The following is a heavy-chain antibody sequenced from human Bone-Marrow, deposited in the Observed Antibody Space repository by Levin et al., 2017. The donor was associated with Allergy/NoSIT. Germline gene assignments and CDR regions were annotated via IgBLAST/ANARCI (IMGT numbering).Heavy chain of an antibody. CDR3: GRDGGPSGAFDI. Sequence: GGSLRLSCAPSAFSVSSNYMSWVRQAPGKGLEWVSLIYSGGRTYYADSVKGRFTISRDNSKNTVYLQMNSLRADDTAVYYCGRDGGPSGAFDIWGQGTLVTVSS. D-gene: IGHD3-16*01. CDR2: IYSGGRT. CDR1: AFSVSSNY. J-gene: IGHJ3*02. V-gene: IGHV3-53*01.